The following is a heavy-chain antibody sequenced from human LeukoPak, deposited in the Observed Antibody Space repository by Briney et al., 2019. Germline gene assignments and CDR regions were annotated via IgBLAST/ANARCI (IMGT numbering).Heavy chain of an antibody. CDR2: INHSGST. CDR3: ARVPGDYYDSSGYYAFDY. D-gene: IGHD3-22*01. CDR1: GGSFSGYY. Sequence: SETLSLTCAVYGGSFSGYYWSWIRQPPGKGLEWIGEINHSGSTNYNPSLKSRVTISVDTSKNQFSLKLSSVTAADTAVYYCARVPGDYYDSSGYYAFDYWGQGTLVTVSS. J-gene: IGHJ4*02. V-gene: IGHV4-34*01.